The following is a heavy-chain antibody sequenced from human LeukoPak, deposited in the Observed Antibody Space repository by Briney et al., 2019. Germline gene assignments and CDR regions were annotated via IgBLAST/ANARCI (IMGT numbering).Heavy chain of an antibody. V-gene: IGHV4-39*01. CDR1: GGSISSSSYY. CDR2: IYYSGST. CDR3: ARVRVVMPYFDY. D-gene: IGHD3-16*01. Sequence: PSETLSLTCTVSGGSISSSSYYWGWIRQPPGKGLEWIGSIYYSGSTYYNPSLKSRVTISVDTSKNQFSLKLSSVTVADTAVYYCARVRVVMPYFDYWGQGTLVTVSS. J-gene: IGHJ4*02.